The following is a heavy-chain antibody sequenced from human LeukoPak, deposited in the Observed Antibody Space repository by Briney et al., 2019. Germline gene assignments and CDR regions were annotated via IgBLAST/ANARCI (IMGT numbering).Heavy chain of an antibody. CDR3: ARREGIEVVAAFDI. Sequence: GGSLRLSCAASGFTFSSYSMNWVRQAPGKGLEWVSYISSSSSTIYYADSVKGRFTISRDNAKNSLYLQMNSLRAEDTAVYYCARREGIEVVAAFDIWGQGTMVTVSS. D-gene: IGHD2-15*01. CDR1: GFTFSSYS. J-gene: IGHJ3*02. CDR2: ISSSSSTI. V-gene: IGHV3-48*04.